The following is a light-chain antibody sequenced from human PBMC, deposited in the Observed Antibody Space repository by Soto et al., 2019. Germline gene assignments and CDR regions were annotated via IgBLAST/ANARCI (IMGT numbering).Light chain of an antibody. Sequence: IVMTQSPATLSVSPGEGATLSCRASQSVYSNLAWYQQKPGQAPRLLIYAASTRASGIPARFSGGGSGTEVTLTISSLQSEDVAVYYCQQYNNWPPYTFGQGTKLEIK. V-gene: IGKV3-15*01. CDR1: QSVYSN. CDR2: AAS. J-gene: IGKJ2*01. CDR3: QQYNNWPPYT.